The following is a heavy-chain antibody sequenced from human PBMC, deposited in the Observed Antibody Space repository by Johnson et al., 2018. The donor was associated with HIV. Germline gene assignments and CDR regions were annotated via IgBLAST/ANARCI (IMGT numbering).Heavy chain of an antibody. CDR3: ARQNYYDSSGQGGGLDI. CDR2: INWNGGST. V-gene: IGHV3-20*04. CDR1: RFTFSSYW. Sequence: VQLLESGGGVVPPGRSLRLSCAASRFTFSSYWMHWVRQAPGKGLEWVSGINWNGGSTGYADSVKGRFTISRDNAKNSLYMEMNNLRAEDTAVYYCARQNYYDSSGQGGGLDIWGQGTMVTVSS. D-gene: IGHD3-22*01. J-gene: IGHJ3*02.